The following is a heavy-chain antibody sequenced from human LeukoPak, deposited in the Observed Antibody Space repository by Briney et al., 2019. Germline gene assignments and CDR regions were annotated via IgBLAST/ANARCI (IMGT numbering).Heavy chain of an antibody. CDR3: ARDEAIFGAGYYYGMDV. CDR2: INYSGST. CDR1: GGSISSGGHY. Sequence: SETLSLTCIVSGGSISSGGHYWSWIRQHPGKGLEWIGYINYSGSTYYNPSLKSRVTISVDTSQNQFSLKLSSVTAADTAVYYCARDEAIFGAGYYYGMDVWGQGTTVTVSS. D-gene: IGHD3-3*01. V-gene: IGHV4-31*03. J-gene: IGHJ6*02.